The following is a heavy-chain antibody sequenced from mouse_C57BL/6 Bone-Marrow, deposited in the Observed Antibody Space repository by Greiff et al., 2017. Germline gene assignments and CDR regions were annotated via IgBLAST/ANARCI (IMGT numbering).Heavy chain of an antibody. CDR3: ARGYGSSYDWYFDV. CDR2: LDPSDSYT. J-gene: IGHJ1*03. D-gene: IGHD1-1*01. Sequence: VQLQQPGAELVKPGASVKLSCKASGYTFTSYWMQWVKQRPGQGLEWIGELDPSDSYTNYNQKFKGKATLTVDTSSSTAYMQLSSLTSEDAAVYYYARGYGSSYDWYFDVWGTGTTVTVSS. V-gene: IGHV1-50*01. CDR1: GYTFTSYW.